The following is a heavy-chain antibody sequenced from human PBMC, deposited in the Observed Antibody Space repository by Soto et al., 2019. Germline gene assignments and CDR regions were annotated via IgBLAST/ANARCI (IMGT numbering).Heavy chain of an antibody. V-gene: IGHV4-59*01. CDR1: GGSISSYY. CDR2: IYYSGST. CDR3: ARFITMVRGVIPWYYYYGMDV. Sequence: PSETLSLTCTVSGGSISSYYWSWIRQPPGKGLEWIGYIYYSGSTNYNPSLKSRVTISVDTSKNQFPLKLSSVTAADTAVYYCARFITMVRGVIPWYYYYGMDVWGQGTTVTVS. J-gene: IGHJ6*02. D-gene: IGHD3-10*01.